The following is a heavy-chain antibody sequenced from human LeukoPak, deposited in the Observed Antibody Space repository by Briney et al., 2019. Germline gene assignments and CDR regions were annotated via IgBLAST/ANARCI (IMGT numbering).Heavy chain of an antibody. J-gene: IGHJ4*02. Sequence: GGSLRLSCAASRFTFSTYWMHWVRQAPGKGLVWVSRINSDGSSTGYADSVKGRFTISRDNAKNTLYVQMNSLRAGDTAVYSCAKDEGWGWNSGWYRDWGQGNLVTVSS. D-gene: IGHD6-19*01. CDR3: AKDEGWGWNSGWYRD. V-gene: IGHV3-74*01. CDR1: RFTFSTYW. CDR2: INSDGSST.